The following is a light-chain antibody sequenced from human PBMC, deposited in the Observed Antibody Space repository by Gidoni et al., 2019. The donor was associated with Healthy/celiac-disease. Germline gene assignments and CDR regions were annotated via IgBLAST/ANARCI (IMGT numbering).Light chain of an antibody. CDR3: QQSYSTPRT. J-gene: IGKJ1*01. CDR1: QSISNY. CDR2: AAS. V-gene: IGKV1-39*01. Sequence: DIQMTQSPSSLSASVGDRVTTTFRAMQSISNYLNWYQQKPGKAPKLLIYAASSLQSGVPSRFSGSGSGTDFTLTISSLQPEDFATYYCQQSYSTPRTFGQGTKVEIK.